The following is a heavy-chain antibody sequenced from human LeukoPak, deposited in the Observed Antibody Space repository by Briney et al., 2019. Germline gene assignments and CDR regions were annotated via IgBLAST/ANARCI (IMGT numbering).Heavy chain of an antibody. J-gene: IGHJ4*02. CDR3: ARMSPRATTASFDY. D-gene: IGHD1-26*01. CDR1: GGSISSYY. CDR2: IYYSGST. Sequence: SETLSFTCTVSGGSISSYYWSWIRQPPGKGLGWIGYIYYSGSTNYNPSLKSPVTISVDTSKNQFSVTLSSVTAADTAVYYCARMSPRATTASFDYWGQGTLVAVSS. V-gene: IGHV4-59*01.